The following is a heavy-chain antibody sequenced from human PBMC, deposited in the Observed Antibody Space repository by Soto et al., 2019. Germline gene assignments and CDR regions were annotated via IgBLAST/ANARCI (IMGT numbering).Heavy chain of an antibody. V-gene: IGHV3-23*01. Sequence: EVQLLESGGGLVQPGGSLRLSCAAPGFTFTSYAMNWVRLAPGKGLEWVSAISGTGYNTYYADSVKGRFTISRDNTKNTLYLQMNSLSAEDTAVYYCAKAGFSSSWSPTYFDYWGQGTLVTVSS. CDR3: AKAGFSSSWSPTYFDY. D-gene: IGHD6-13*01. CDR1: GFTFTSYA. J-gene: IGHJ4*02. CDR2: ISGTGYNT.